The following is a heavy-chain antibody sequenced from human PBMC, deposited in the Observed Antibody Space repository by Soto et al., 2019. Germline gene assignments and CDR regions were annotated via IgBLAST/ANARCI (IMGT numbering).Heavy chain of an antibody. CDR1: GGSISSYY. J-gene: IGHJ1*01. CDR3: ARAPYYYDSSGRRYFQH. V-gene: IGHV4-30-4*01. CDR2: IYYSGST. Sequence: SETLSLTCTVSGGSISSYYWSWIRQPPGKGLEWIGYIYYSGSTYYNPSLKSRVTISVDTSKNQFSLKLSSVTAADTALYYCARAPYYYDSSGRRYFQHWGQGTLVTVSS. D-gene: IGHD3-22*01.